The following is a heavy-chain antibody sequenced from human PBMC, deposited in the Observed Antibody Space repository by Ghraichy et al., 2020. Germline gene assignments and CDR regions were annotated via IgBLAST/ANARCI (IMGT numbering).Heavy chain of an antibody. J-gene: IGHJ6*01. Sequence: GSLRLSCTVSGVSMSSYCWNWIRQSPGKGLEWIGYICDRGSTNYNPSLKSRVTISEDTSKDQFSLTLNSVTAADTAVYYCAGDKIDRAGSNGMDVWGQGTRVTVSS. CDR1: GVSMSSYC. D-gene: IGHD3-22*01. CDR2: ICDRGST. CDR3: AGDKIDRAGSNGMDV. V-gene: IGHV4-59*01.